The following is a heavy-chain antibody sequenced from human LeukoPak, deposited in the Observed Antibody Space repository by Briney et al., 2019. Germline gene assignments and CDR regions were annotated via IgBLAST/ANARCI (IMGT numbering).Heavy chain of an antibody. Sequence: PGGSLRLSCAASGFTFSSYAMHWVRQAPGKGLEWVAVISYDGSNKYYADSVKGRFTISRDNSKNTLYLQMNSLRAEDTAVYYCAKVGLRVPRDYYYYMDVWAKGPRSPSP. V-gene: IGHV3-30-3*01. J-gene: IGHJ6*03. CDR3: AKVGLRVPRDYYYYMDV. CDR2: ISYDGSNK. D-gene: IGHD3-10*01. CDR1: GFTFSSYA.